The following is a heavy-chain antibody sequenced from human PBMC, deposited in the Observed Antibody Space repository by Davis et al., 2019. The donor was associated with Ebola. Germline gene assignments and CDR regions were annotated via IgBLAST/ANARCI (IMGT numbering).Heavy chain of an antibody. D-gene: IGHD1-1*01. CDR3: ARDLQLGPFDY. CDR2: IYYSGST. Sequence: SETLSLTCAVSGYSISSGSYWGWIRQPPGKGPEWIGSIYYSGSTYYNPSLKSRVTISVDTSKNQFSLKLSSVTAADTAVYYCARDLQLGPFDYWGQGTLVTVSS. V-gene: IGHV4-38-2*01. CDR1: GYSISSGSY. J-gene: IGHJ4*02.